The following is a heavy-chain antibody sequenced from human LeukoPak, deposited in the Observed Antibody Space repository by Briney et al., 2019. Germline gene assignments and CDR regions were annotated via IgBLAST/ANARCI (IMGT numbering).Heavy chain of an antibody. Sequence: PSETLSLTCTVSGGSISSYYWNWIRQPPGKGLEWIGYIYYSGSTNYNPSLKSRVTISVDASKNQFSLNLTSVTAADTAVYYCARFTPQGYGWGGYNRFDPWGQGTLVTVSS. CDR1: GGSISSYY. J-gene: IGHJ5*02. CDR3: ARFTPQGYGWGGYNRFDP. CDR2: IYYSGST. D-gene: IGHD3-16*01. V-gene: IGHV4-59*01.